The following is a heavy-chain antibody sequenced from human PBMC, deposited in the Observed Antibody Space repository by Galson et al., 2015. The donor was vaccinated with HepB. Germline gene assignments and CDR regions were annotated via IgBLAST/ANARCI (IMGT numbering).Heavy chain of an antibody. Sequence: SLRLSCAASGFTFSNAWMSWVRQAPGKGLEWVGRIKSKTDGGTTDYAAPVKGRFTISRDDSKNTLYLQMNSLKTEDTAVYYCTTDPRRGGGHDYWGQGTLVTVSS. CDR1: GFTFSNAW. J-gene: IGHJ4*02. V-gene: IGHV3-15*01. CDR2: IKSKTDGGTT. D-gene: IGHD2-15*01. CDR3: TTDPRRGGGHDY.